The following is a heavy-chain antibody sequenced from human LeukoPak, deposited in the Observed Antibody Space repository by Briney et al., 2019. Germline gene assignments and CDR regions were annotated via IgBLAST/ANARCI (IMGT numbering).Heavy chain of an antibody. CDR1: GGSISSYY. D-gene: IGHD6-6*01. V-gene: IGHV4-59*12. J-gene: IGHJ5*02. CDR2: IYYSGST. CDR3: ARASGSSSARWFDP. Sequence: SETLSLTCTVSGGSISSYYWSWIRQPPGKGLEWIGYIYYSGSTNYNPSLKSRVTISVDTSKNQFSLKLSSVTAADTAVYYCARASGSSSARWFDPWGQGTLVTVSS.